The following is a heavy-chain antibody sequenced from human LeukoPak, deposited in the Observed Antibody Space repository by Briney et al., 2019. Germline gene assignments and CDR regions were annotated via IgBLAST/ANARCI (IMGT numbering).Heavy chain of an antibody. D-gene: IGHD3-9*01. CDR2: IYYSGST. V-gene: IGHV4-59*01. CDR1: GGSISSYH. CDR3: ARNYDILPGYDY. J-gene: IGHJ4*02. Sequence: SETLSLTCTVSGGSISSYHWSWIRQPPGKGLEWVGYIYYSGSTNYNPSPKSRVTISVNTSTNKFSLKLSSVTAAVTDVYYCARNYDILPGYDYWGQGTLVTVSS.